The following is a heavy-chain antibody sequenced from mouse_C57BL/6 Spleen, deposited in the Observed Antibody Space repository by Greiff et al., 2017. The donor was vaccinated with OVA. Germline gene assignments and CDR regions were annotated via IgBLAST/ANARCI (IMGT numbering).Heavy chain of an antibody. J-gene: IGHJ4*01. V-gene: IGHV1-80*01. CDR1: GYAFSSYW. CDR3: ARSDNYYYAMDY. D-gene: IGHD1-3*01. CDR2: IYPGDGDT. Sequence: VQLQQSGAELVKPGASVKISCKASGYAFSSYWMNWVKQRPGKGLEWIGQIYPGDGDTNYNGKFKGKATLTADKSSSTAYMQLSSLTSEDSAVYFCARSDNYYYAMDYWGQGTSVTVSS.